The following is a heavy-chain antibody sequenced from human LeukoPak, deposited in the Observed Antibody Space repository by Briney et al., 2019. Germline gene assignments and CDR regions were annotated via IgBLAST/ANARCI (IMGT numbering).Heavy chain of an antibody. V-gene: IGHV4-39*01. CDR2: IYYSGST. CDR3: ARISYYDFWSGYYYYYMDV. D-gene: IGHD3-3*01. CDR1: GGSISSSSYY. Sequence: SETLSLTCTVPGGSISSSSYYWGWIRQPPGKGLEWIGSIYYSGSTYYNPSLKSRVTISVDTSKNQFSLKLSSVTAADTAVYYCARISYYDFWSGYYYYYMDVWGKGTTATVSS. J-gene: IGHJ6*03.